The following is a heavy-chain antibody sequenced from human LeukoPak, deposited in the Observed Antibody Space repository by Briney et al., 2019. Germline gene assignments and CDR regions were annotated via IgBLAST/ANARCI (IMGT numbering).Heavy chain of an antibody. CDR3: ARVEIAARREGAFDI. V-gene: IGHV3-7*01. CDR1: GFTLSKHW. Sequence: GGSLRLSCAASGFTLSKHWMTWVRQAPGKGLECVAIIKQDGSEKYYVNSVKGRFTISRDDAKNSLYLQMNSLRAEDTAVYYCARVEIAARREGAFDIWGQGTMVTVSS. CDR2: IKQDGSEK. D-gene: IGHD6-6*01. J-gene: IGHJ3*02.